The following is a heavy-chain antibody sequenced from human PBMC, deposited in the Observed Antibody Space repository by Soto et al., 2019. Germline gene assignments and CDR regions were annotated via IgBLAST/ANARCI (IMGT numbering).Heavy chain of an antibody. CDR2: INAGNGDT. Sequence: VQLVQSGAEVKKPGASVRISCTASGISYTTYAIHWVRQAPGQGLEWMGWINAGNGDTRYSQRFQGRVTLTTDTSATTIYMDLSSLRSEDTSIYYCARAISGYVTWGQGTLVTVSS. CDR3: ARAISGYVT. D-gene: IGHD5-12*01. J-gene: IGHJ4*02. V-gene: IGHV1-3*01. CDR1: GISYTTYA.